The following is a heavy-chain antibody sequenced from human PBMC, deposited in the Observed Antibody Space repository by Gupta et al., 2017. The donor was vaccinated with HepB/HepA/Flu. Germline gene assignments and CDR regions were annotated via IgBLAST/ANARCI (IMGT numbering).Heavy chain of an antibody. V-gene: IGHV4-39*01. D-gene: IGHD3-9*01. J-gene: IGHJ4*02. CDR3: ARHSPTGYPPFDY. CDR2: YSGST. Sequence: YSGSTYYNPSLKSRVTISVDTSKNQFSLKLSSVTAADTAVYYCARHSPTGYPPFDYWGQGTLVTVSS.